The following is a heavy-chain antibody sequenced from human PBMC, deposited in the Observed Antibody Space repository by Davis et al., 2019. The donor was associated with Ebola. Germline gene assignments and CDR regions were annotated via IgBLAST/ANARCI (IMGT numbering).Heavy chain of an antibody. Sequence: PGGSLRLSCAASGFTFSSYSMNWVRQAPGKGLEWVSSISSSSSYIYYADSVKGRFTISRDNAKNSLYLQMNSLRAEDTAVYYCARGDGDYVLVYYYGMDVWGQGTTVTVSS. CDR2: ISSSSSYI. J-gene: IGHJ6*02. CDR1: GFTFSSYS. V-gene: IGHV3-21*01. D-gene: IGHD4-17*01. CDR3: ARGDGDYVLVYYYGMDV.